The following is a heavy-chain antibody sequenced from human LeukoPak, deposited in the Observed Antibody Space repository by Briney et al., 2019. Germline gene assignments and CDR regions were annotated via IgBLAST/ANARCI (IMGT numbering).Heavy chain of an antibody. V-gene: IGHV4-34*01. CDR1: GGSFSSYY. CDR2: INHSGST. CDR3: ARIFDWARDY. Sequence: SSETLSLTCAVYGGSFSSYYWSWIRQPPGKGLEWIGEINHSGSTNYNPSLKSRVTISIDTSKNQFSLKLSSVTAADTAVYYCARIFDWARDYWGQGTLVTVSS. J-gene: IGHJ4*02. D-gene: IGHD3-9*01.